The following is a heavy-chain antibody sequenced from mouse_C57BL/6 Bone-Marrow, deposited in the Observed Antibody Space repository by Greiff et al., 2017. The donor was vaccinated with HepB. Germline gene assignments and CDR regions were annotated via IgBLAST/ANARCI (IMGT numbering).Heavy chain of an antibody. CDR2: IDPSDSYT. Sequence: VQLQQPGAELVKPGASVKLSCKASGYTFTSYWMQWVKQRPGQGLEWIGEIDPSDSYTNYNQKFKGKATLTVDTSSSTAYMQLSSLTSEDSAVYYCASDGSSPHWGQGTTLTVSS. V-gene: IGHV1-50*01. CDR1: GYTFTSYW. J-gene: IGHJ2*01. CDR3: ASDGSSPH. D-gene: IGHD1-1*01.